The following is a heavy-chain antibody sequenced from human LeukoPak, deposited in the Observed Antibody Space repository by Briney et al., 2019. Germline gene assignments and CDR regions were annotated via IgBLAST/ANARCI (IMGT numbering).Heavy chain of an antibody. CDR2: ST. CDR3: AKATTYYDILTGYWYYFDY. J-gene: IGHJ4*02. D-gene: IGHD3-9*01. V-gene: IGHV3-23*01. Sequence: STYYADSVKGRFTISRDNSKNKLYLQMNSLRAEDTAVYYCAKATTYYDILTGYWYYFDYWGQGTLVTVSS.